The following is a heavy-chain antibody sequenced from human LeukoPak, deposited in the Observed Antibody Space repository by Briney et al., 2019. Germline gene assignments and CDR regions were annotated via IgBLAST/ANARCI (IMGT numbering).Heavy chain of an antibody. J-gene: IGHJ4*02. CDR3: ANDYRSGSFHDF. D-gene: IGHD3-10*01. V-gene: IGHV1-18*01. CDR1: GYTFTSYG. CDR2: ISAYNGNT. Sequence: ASVKVSCKASGYTFTSYGISWVRQAPGQGLEWMGWISAYNGNTNYAQKLQGRVTMTTDTSTSTAYMELRSLRSDDTAAYYCANDYRSGSFHDFWGQGTLVTVSS.